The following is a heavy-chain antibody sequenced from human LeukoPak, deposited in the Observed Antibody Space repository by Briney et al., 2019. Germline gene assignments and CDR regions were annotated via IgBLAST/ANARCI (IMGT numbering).Heavy chain of an antibody. CDR1: GFTFSSYG. V-gene: IGHV3-30*02. CDR2: IRYDGSNK. D-gene: IGHD6-13*01. CDR3: AKNSWQQLMYY. J-gene: IGHJ4*02. Sequence: SGGSLRLSCAASGFTFSSYGRQWVRQAPGKGLEWVAFIRYDGSNKYYADSVKGRFTISRDNSKNTLYLQMNSLRAEDTAVYYCAKNSWQQLMYYWGQGTLVTVSS.